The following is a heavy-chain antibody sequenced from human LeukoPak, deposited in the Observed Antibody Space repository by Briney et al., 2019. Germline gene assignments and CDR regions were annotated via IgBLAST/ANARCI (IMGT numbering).Heavy chain of an antibody. Sequence: GGSLRLSCAASGFTFSSYGMHWVRQAPGKGLEWVAVIWYDGSNKYYADSVKGRFTISRDNSKNTLYLQMNSLRAEDTAVYYCARDGDSYGPPNFDYWGQGTLVAVSS. V-gene: IGHV3-33*01. J-gene: IGHJ4*02. CDR1: GFTFSSYG. CDR3: ARDGDSYGPPNFDY. CDR2: IWYDGSNK. D-gene: IGHD5-18*01.